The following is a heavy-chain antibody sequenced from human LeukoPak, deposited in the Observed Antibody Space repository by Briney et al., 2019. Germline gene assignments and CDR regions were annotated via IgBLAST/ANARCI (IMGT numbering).Heavy chain of an antibody. CDR3: ARAMGSVYDY. CDR2: ISSRSDSI. J-gene: IGHJ4*02. D-gene: IGHD3-10*01. Sequence: GGSLRLSCAASGFTFSSYGMNWVRQAPGKRLEWVSYISSRSDSIYYADSVKGRFTISRDNAENSLYLQMNSLRDEDTAVYYCARAMGSVYDYWGEGTLVTVSS. CDR1: GFTFSSYG. V-gene: IGHV3-48*02.